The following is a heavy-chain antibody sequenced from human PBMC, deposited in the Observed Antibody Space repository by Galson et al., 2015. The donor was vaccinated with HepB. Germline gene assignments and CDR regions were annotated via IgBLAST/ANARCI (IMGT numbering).Heavy chain of an antibody. CDR1: GYTFTSYA. D-gene: IGHD6-19*01. CDR2: INTNTGNP. Sequence: SVKVSCKASGYTFTSYAMNWVRQAPGQGLEWMGWINTNTGNPTYAQGFTGRFVFSLDTSVSTAYLQISSLKAEDTAVYYCAGGLRRIAVAGTGIFDPWGQGTLVTVSS. CDR3: AGGLRRIAVAGTGIFDP. J-gene: IGHJ5*02. V-gene: IGHV7-4-1*02.